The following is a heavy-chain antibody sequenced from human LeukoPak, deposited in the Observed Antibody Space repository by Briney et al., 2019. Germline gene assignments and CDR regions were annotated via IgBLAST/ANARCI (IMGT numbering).Heavy chain of an antibody. J-gene: IGHJ6*02. Sequence: SQTLSLTCAISGDSVSSNSAAWNWIRQSPSRGLEWLGRTYYRSKWYNDYAVSVKSRITINPDTSKNQFSLQLNSVTPEDTAAYYCARVMYYYGSGSPGYYYGMDVWGQGTTVTVSS. D-gene: IGHD3-10*01. CDR3: ARVMYYYGSGSPGYYYGMDV. CDR1: GDSVSSNSAA. CDR2: TYYRSKWYN. V-gene: IGHV6-1*01.